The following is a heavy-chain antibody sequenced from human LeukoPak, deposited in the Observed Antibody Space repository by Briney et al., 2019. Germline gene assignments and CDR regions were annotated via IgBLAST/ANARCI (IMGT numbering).Heavy chain of an antibody. J-gene: IGHJ6*03. CDR1: GGSISSYY. Sequence: SETLSLTCTVAGGSISSYYWSWIRQPAGKGLAWTGRIYTSGSPNYNPSLKSRVTMSVDTSKNQFSLKLSSVTAADTAVYYCARDEREAYVSSSWMVSYYYYMDVWGKGTTVTVSS. CDR2: IYTSGSP. V-gene: IGHV4-4*07. CDR3: ARDEREAYVSSSWMVSYYYYMDV. D-gene: IGHD6-13*01.